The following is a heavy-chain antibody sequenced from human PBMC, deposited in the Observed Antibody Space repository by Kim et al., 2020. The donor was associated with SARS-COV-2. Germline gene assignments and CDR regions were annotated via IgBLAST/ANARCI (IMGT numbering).Heavy chain of an antibody. CDR2: IWYDGSKE. V-gene: IGHV3-33*01. CDR3: ARDRGGSSYYSDY. J-gene: IGHJ4*02. CDR1: GFIFSNYG. D-gene: IGHD3-10*01. Sequence: GGSLRLSCAASGFIFSNYGMHWVRQAPGKGLEWVAVIWYDGSKEYYADSVKGRFTISRDNAKNTMYLQMNSLRAEDTAVYYCARDRGGSSYYSDYWGPGTLVTASS.